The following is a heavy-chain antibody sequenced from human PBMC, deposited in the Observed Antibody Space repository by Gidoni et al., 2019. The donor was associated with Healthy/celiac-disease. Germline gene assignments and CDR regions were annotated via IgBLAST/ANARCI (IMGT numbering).Heavy chain of an antibody. Sequence: EVQLVESGGGLVQPGRSLRLSCAASGFTFDDYAMHWVRQAPGKGLEWVSGISWNSGSIGYADSVKGRFTISRDNAKNSLYLQMNSLRAEDTALYYCAILLTAGTTIYGMDVWGQGTTVTVSS. CDR3: AILLTAGTTIYGMDV. CDR1: GFTFDDYA. V-gene: IGHV3-9*01. CDR2: ISWNSGSI. D-gene: IGHD1-1*01. J-gene: IGHJ6*02.